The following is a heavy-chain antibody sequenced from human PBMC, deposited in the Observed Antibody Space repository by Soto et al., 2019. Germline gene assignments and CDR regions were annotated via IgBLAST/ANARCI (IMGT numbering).Heavy chain of an antibody. V-gene: IGHV4-31*03. J-gene: IGHJ5*02. CDR3: ARDQGGYCSSTSCRVMGRSRWFDP. CDR1: GGSISSGGYY. Sequence: PSETLSLTCTASGGSISSGGYYWSWIRQHPGKGLEWIGYIYYSGSTYYNPSLKSRVTISVDTSKNQFSLKLSSVTAADTAVYYCARDQGGYCSSTSCRVMGRSRWFDPWGQGTLVTVSS. CDR2: IYYSGST. D-gene: IGHD2-2*01.